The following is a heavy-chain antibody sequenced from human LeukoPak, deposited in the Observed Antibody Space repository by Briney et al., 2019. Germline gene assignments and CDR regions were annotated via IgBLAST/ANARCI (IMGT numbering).Heavy chain of an antibody. CDR2: ISYDGSNK. Sequence: GGSLRLSCAASGFTFSSYAMHWVRQAPGKGLEWVAVISYDGSNKYYADSVKGRFTISRDNSKNTLYLQVNSLRAEDTAVYYCARDTIVGVDYFDYWGQGTLVTVSS. J-gene: IGHJ4*02. CDR1: GFTFSSYA. CDR3: ARDTIVGVDYFDY. V-gene: IGHV3-30-3*01. D-gene: IGHD1-26*01.